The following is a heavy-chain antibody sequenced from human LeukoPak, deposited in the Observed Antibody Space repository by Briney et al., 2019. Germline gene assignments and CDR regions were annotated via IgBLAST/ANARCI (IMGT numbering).Heavy chain of an antibody. CDR1: GYAFSSYG. V-gene: IGHV1-18*01. Sequence: ASVKVSCKASGYAFSSYGISWVRQAPGQGLEWMGWISAYNGNTNFAQKPQGRVTMTTDTSTSTAYMELRSLRSDDTAMYYCARGYCSGANCYPRKLDYWGQGTLVTVSS. J-gene: IGHJ4*02. CDR2: ISAYNGNT. D-gene: IGHD2-15*01. CDR3: ARGYCSGANCYPRKLDY.